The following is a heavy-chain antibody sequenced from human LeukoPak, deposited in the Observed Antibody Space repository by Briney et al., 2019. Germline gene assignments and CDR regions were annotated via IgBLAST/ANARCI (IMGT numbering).Heavy chain of an antibody. J-gene: IGHJ4*02. D-gene: IGHD3-9*01. CDR2: ISAYNGNT. CDR3: ARVTVRYDILTGYRY. Sequence: GASVKLSCKASGYTFTSYGISWVRQPPGQGLEWMGWISAYNGNTNYAQKLQGRVTMTTDTSTSKAYMELRSLRSDDTAVYYCARVTVRYDILTGYRYWGQGTLVTVSS. V-gene: IGHV1-18*01. CDR1: GYTFTSYG.